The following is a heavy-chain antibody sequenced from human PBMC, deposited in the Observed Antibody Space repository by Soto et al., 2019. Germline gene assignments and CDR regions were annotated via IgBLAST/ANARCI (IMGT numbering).Heavy chain of an antibody. J-gene: IGHJ6*02. CDR3: ARDPSYAYSSSPSPYYYYGMDV. D-gene: IGHD6-13*01. CDR1: GFTFSSYG. CDR2: IWYDGSNK. V-gene: IGHV3-33*01. Sequence: TGGSLRLSCAASGFTFSSYGMHWVRQAPGKGLEWVAVIWYDGSNKYYADSVKGLFTISRDNSKNTLYLQMNSLRAEDTAVYYCARDPSYAYSSSPSPYYYYGMDVWGQGTTVTVSS.